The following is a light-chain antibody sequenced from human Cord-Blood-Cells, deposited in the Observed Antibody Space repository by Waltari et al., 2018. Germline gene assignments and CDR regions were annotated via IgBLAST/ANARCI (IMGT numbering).Light chain of an antibody. V-gene: IGLV2-23*01. CDR2: EGS. CDR3: CSYAGSSTSWV. CDR1: SSDVGSYNL. Sequence: QSALTQPASVSGSPGQSITISCTGTSSDVGSYNLVSWYQQHPGKAPKLMMYEGSKRPSGVSNRFCGSKSGNTASLTISGLQAEDEADYYCCSYAGSSTSWVFGGGTKLTVL. J-gene: IGLJ3*02.